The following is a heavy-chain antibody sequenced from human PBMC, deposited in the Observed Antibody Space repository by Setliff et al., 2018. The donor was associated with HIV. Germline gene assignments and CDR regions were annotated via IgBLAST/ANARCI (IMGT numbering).Heavy chain of an antibody. V-gene: IGHV1-69*13. CDR1: GYMFIAYG. CDR3: ARARITMIGDAFDI. D-gene: IGHD3-22*01. CDR2: IIPIFGTA. Sequence: EASVKVSCKTSGYMFIAYGMSWVRQAPGQGLEWMGGIIPIFGTANYAQKFQGRVTITADESTSTAYMELSSLRSEDTAVYYCARARITMIGDAFDIWGQGTMVTVSS. J-gene: IGHJ3*02.